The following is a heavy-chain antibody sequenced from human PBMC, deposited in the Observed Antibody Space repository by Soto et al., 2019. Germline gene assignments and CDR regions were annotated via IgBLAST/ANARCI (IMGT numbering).Heavy chain of an antibody. CDR3: ARHVDTTRAYYFDY. V-gene: IGHV4-59*01. D-gene: IGHD5-18*01. Sequence: PSETLSLTCTVSGGSISSYYWSWIRQPPGKGLEWIGYIYYSGSTNYNPSLKSRVTISVDTSKNQFSLKLNSVTAADTAVYYCARHVDTTRAYYFDYWGQGTLVTVS. CDR1: GGSISSYY. J-gene: IGHJ4*02. CDR2: IYYSGST.